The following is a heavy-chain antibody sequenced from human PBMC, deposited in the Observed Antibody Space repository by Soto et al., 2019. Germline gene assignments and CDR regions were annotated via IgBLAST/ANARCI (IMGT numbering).Heavy chain of an antibody. CDR3: AGIKYYYDSSGSDY. Sequence: PSETLSLTCTVSGGSISSSSYYWGWIRQPPGKGLEWIGSIYYSGSTYYNPSLKSRVTISVDTSKNQFSLKLSSVTAADTAVYYCAGIKYYYDSSGSDYWGQGTLVTVSS. D-gene: IGHD3-22*01. CDR2: IYYSGST. CDR1: GGSISSSSYY. J-gene: IGHJ4*02. V-gene: IGHV4-39*01.